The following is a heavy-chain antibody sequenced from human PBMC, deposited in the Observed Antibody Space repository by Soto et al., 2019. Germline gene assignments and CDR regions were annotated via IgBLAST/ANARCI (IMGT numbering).Heavy chain of an antibody. CDR2: VTANGGST. CDR3: ASLGVGDWANYYYYYGMDV. V-gene: IGHV3-23*01. CDR1: GFTFSVYA. Sequence: QSGGSLRLSCAATGFTFSVYAMTWVRQAPGKGLEWVSAVTANGGSTYSADSVKGRFTISRDNSKNTLFLQMNSLRAEDTAVYYCASLGVGDWANYYYYYGMDVWGPGTTVTVSS. J-gene: IGHJ6*02. D-gene: IGHD2-21*02.